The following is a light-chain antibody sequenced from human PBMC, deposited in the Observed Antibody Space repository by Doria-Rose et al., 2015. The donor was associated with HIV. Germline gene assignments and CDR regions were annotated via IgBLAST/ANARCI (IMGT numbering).Light chain of an antibody. V-gene: IGKV3-20*01. CDR1: QSFSSTY. CDR3: HQCGTSWT. Sequence: TQSPGTLSLSPGERATLSCRDSQSFSSTYLAWYQQKPGQAPSLLIYDGSTRATGIPDRFSASGSGTDFTLTINRLEPEDFALYYCHQCGTSWTFGQGTKVEI. J-gene: IGKJ1*01. CDR2: DGS.